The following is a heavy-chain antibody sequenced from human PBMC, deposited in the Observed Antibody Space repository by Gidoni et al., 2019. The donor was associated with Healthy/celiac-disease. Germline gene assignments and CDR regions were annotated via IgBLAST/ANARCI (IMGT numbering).Heavy chain of an antibody. D-gene: IGHD1-26*01. CDR3: ARAPIIVGATSAFDI. Sequence: QVQLQESGPGLVKPSQTLSLTCTVSGGSISSGSYYWSWIRQPAGKGLEWIGRIYTSGSTNYNPALKSRVTISVDTSKNQFSLKLSSVTAADTAVYYCARAPIIVGATSAFDIWGQGTMVTVSS. V-gene: IGHV4-61*02. J-gene: IGHJ3*02. CDR1: GGSISSGSYY. CDR2: IYTSGST.